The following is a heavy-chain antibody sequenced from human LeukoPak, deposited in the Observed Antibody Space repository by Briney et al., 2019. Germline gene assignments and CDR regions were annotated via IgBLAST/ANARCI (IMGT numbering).Heavy chain of an antibody. CDR1: GFIFSDYY. CDR2: ISSSGSTI. D-gene: IGHD3-22*01. V-gene: IGHV3-11*01. Sequence: GGSLRLSCAASGFIFSDYYMSWIRQAPGKGLEGVSYISSSGSTIYYADSVKGRFTISRDNAKNSLYLQMNSLRAEDTAVYYCATDYYDSSGYYLPFDYWGQGTLVTVSS. J-gene: IGHJ4*02. CDR3: ATDYYDSSGYYLPFDY.